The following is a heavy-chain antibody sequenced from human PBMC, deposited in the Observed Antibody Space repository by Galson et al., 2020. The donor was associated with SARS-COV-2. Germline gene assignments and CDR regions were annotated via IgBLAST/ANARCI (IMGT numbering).Heavy chain of an antibody. D-gene: IGHD3-9*01. CDR1: GYTLTELS. CDR2: FDPEDGET. J-gene: IGHJ5*02. Sequence: ASVKVSCKVSGYTLTELSMHWVRQAPGKGLEWMGGFDPEDGETIYAQKFQGRVTMTEDTSTDTAYMELSSLRSKDTAVYYCATTGGKILTGYYTDWFDPWGQGTLVTVSS. V-gene: IGHV1-24*01. CDR3: ATTGGKILTGYYTDWFDP.